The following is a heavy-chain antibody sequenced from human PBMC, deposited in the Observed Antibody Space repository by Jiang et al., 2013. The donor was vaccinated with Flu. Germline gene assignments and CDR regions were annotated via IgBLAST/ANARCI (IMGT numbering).Heavy chain of an antibody. CDR3: ARDSIGWATTVVTPVDY. CDR1: GYTFTSYG. Sequence: GAEVKKPGASVKVSCKASGYTFTSYGISWVRQAPGQGLEWMGWISAYNGNTNYAQKLQGRVTMTTDTSTSTAYMELRSLRSDDTAVYYCARDSIGWATTVVTPVDYWDQGTLVTVSS. V-gene: IGHV1-18*04. D-gene: IGHD4-23*01. CDR2: ISAYNGNT. J-gene: IGHJ4*02.